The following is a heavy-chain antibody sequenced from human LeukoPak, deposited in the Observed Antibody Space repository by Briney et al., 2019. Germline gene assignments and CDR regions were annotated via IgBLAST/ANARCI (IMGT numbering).Heavy chain of an antibody. CDR2: INHSGST. CDR1: GGSFSGYY. J-gene: IGHJ4*02. D-gene: IGHD2/OR15-2a*01. CDR3: ARGSSFDY. V-gene: IGHV4-34*01. Sequence: SETLSLTCAVYGGSFSGYYWSWIRQPPGKGLEWNGEINHSGSTNYNPSLKSRVTISVDTSKNQFSLKLSSVTAADTAVYYCARGSSFDYWGQGTLVTVSS.